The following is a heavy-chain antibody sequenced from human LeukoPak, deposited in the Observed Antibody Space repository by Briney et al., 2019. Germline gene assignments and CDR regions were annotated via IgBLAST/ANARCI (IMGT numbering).Heavy chain of an antibody. V-gene: IGHV1-46*01. D-gene: IGHD6-19*01. J-gene: IGHJ4*02. Sequence: GASVKVSCKASGYTFTSYYMHWVRQAPGQGLEWMGIINPSGGSTSYAQKFQGRVTMTRDTSTSTVYMELSSLRSEDTAVYYCARSPLEAAVAVMGDYWGQGTLVTVSS. CDR2: INPSGGST. CDR1: GYTFTSYY. CDR3: ARSPLEAAVAVMGDY.